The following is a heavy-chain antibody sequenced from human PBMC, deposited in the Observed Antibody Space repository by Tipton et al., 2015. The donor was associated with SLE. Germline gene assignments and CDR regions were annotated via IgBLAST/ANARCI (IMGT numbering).Heavy chain of an antibody. J-gene: IGHJ4*02. CDR2: IYASGSF. CDR1: GDSIRTGGYY. V-gene: IGHV4-61*09. D-gene: IGHD6-13*01. CDR3: ARDVASPGAHIDY. Sequence: TLSLTCTVSGDSIRTGGYYWSWIRQPAGKGLEWIGHIYASGSFNYNPSLKGRVAISVELSKNQFSLNLSSVTAADTAVYYCARDVASPGAHIDYWGQGTLVTVSS.